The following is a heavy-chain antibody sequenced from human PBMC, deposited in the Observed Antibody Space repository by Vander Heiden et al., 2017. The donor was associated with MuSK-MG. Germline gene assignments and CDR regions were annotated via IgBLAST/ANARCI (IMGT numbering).Heavy chain of an antibody. V-gene: IGHV1-69*04. D-gene: IGHD3-9*01. Sequence: QVQLVQSGAEVKKPGSSVKVSCKASGGSFSSYVISWVRQAPGQGLEWMGRIIPALAIANYAQKFQGRVTITADKSTSTAYMELTSLRSDDTAVYYCASLGYDILTGAWGQGTTVTDSS. CDR3: ASLGYDILTGA. CDR1: GGSFSSYV. J-gene: IGHJ6*02. CDR2: IIPALAIA.